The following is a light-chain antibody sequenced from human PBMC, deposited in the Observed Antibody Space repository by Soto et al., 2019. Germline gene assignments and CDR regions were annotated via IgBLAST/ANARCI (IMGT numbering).Light chain of an antibody. CDR2: DAS. V-gene: IGKV1-5*01. CDR1: QSISSW. J-gene: IGKJ1*01. CDR3: QQYISYSPWT. Sequence: DIQMTQSPSTLSASVGDRFTITCRASQSISSWLAWYQQNPGKAPKLLIYDASSLESGVTSRFSGSGSGTEFTLTISSLQPDDFATYYCQQYISYSPWTFGQGTKVDIK.